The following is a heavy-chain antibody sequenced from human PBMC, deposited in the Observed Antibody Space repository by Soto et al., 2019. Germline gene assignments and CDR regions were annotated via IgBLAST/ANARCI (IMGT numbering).Heavy chain of an antibody. V-gene: IGHV3-21*01. Sequence: PGGSLRLSCAASGFTFSSYSMNWVRQAPGKGLEWVSSISSSSSYIYYADSVKGRFTISRDNAKNSLYLHMNSLRAEDTAVYYCARDPINNPFDYWGQGTLVTVSS. D-gene: IGHD1-20*01. CDR3: ARDPINNPFDY. CDR2: ISSSSSYI. J-gene: IGHJ4*02. CDR1: GFTFSSYS.